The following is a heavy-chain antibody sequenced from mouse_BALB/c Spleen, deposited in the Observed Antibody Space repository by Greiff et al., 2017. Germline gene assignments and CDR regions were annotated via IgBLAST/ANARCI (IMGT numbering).Heavy chain of an antibody. V-gene: IGHV1-5*01. CDR3: ARWGGNYYYAMDY. J-gene: IGHJ4*01. CDR1: GYTFTSYW. Sequence: VQLQQSGTVLARPGASVKMSCKASGYTFTSYWMHWVKQRPGQGLEWIGAIYPGNSDTSYNQKFKGKAKLTAVTSSSTAYMELSSLTNEDSAVYYCARWGGNYYYAMDYWGQGTSVTVSS. D-gene: IGHD2-1*01. CDR2: IYPGNSDT.